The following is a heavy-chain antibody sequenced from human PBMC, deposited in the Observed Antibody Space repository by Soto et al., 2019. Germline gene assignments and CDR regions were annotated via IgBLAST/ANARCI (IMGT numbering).Heavy chain of an antibody. V-gene: IGHV1-18*01. CDR1: CYTFTSYG. J-gene: IGHJ6*02. Sequence: ASLKVSCNASCYTFTSYGIRWLRQAPRQKLEWMGWINACNGNTNYAQKLQGRVTITRDTSKSTAYMELNSLRSEDTAVYYCASGQHWLTYYYGMDVWGQGTTVTVSS. CDR3: ASGQHWLTYYYGMDV. D-gene: IGHD3-9*01. CDR2: INACNGNT.